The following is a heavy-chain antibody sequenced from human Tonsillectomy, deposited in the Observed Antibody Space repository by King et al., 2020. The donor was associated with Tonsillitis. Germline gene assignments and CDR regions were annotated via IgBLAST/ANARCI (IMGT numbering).Heavy chain of an antibody. D-gene: IGHD5-18*01. CDR1: GFTFSSSA. V-gene: IGHV3-23*04. CDR2: ISGSGGST. Sequence: DVQLVESGGGLVQPGGSLRLSCAASGFTFSSSAMAWVRQAPGKGPEWVSGISGSGGSTYYADSVKGRFTISRDNSKNTLYLQMNILGAEDTALYYCAKVVSTAMVYYFDYWGQGALVTVSS. J-gene: IGHJ4*02. CDR3: AKVVSTAMVYYFDY.